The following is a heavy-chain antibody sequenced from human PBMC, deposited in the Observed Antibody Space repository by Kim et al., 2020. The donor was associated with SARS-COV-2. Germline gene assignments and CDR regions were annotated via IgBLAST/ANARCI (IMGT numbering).Heavy chain of an antibody. V-gene: IGHV3-23*01. CDR1: GFTFSSYA. CDR3: AKWWHYYGSGEDAFDI. D-gene: IGHD3-10*01. Sequence: GGSLRLSCAASGFTFSSYAMSWVRQAPGKGLEWVSAISGSGGSTYYADSVKGRFTISRDNSKNTLYLQMNSLRAEDTAVYYCAKWWHYYGSGEDAFDIWGQGTMVTVSS. J-gene: IGHJ3*02. CDR2: ISGSGGST.